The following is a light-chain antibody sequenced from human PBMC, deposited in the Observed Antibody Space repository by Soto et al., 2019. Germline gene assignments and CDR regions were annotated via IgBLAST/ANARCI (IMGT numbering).Light chain of an antibody. CDR1: QGISSY. J-gene: IGKJ4*01. CDR2: AAS. V-gene: IGKV1-9*01. Sequence: DIQLTQSPSFLSASVGDRVTITCRASQGISSYLAWYQQKPGKAPKLLIYAASTLQSGVPSRFSGSESGTEFTLTISSLQPEDFATYYCQQINTYPFNFGGGT. CDR3: QQINTYPFN.